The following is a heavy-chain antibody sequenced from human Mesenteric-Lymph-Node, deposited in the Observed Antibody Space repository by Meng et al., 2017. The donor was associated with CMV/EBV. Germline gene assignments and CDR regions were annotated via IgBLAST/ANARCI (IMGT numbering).Heavy chain of an antibody. J-gene: IGHJ5*02. CDR3: ARAPYQLLYKLWFDP. D-gene: IGHD2-2*02. Sequence: GESLKISCAASGFTFSSYWMHWVRQAPGKGLVWVSRINSDGSSTSYADSVKGRFTISRDNAKNTLYLQMNSLRAEDTAVYYCARAPYQLLYKLWFDPWGQGTLVTVSS. CDR2: INSDGSST. V-gene: IGHV3-74*01. CDR1: GFTFSSYW.